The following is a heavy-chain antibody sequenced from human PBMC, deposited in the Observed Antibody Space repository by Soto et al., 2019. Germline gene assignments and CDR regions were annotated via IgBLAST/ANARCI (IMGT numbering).Heavy chain of an antibody. CDR2: IDPSNGDT. J-gene: IGHJ4*02. CDR1: GYTFTGYY. CDR3: AREGTYYYGSSGYYYEK. V-gene: IGHV1-2*02. Sequence: ASVKVSCKASGYTFTGYYIHWMRQAPGQGLEWMGWIDPSNGDTNYAQKFQDGVTLTRDTSISTAYMELSRLRSDDTAVYYCAREGTYYYGSSGYYYEKWGQGTLVSVSS. D-gene: IGHD3-22*01.